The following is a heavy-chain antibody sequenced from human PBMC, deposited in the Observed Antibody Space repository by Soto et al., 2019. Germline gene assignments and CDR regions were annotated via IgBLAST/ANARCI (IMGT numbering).Heavy chain of an antibody. CDR1: GFSLSSNGVG. D-gene: IGHD6-13*01. V-gene: IGHV2-5*02. CDR3: AHRCLYRGSWNSGLFDL. J-gene: IGHJ4*02. CDR2: IYWDDDK. Sequence: SGPTLVNPTQTLTLTCSFSGFSLSSNGVGVGWIRQAPGKALEWLAFIYWDDDKRYSPSLKSRLSIIKDTSINQVFLIMTTVDPVDSATYYCAHRCLYRGSWNSGLFDLWGKGILVPVSS.